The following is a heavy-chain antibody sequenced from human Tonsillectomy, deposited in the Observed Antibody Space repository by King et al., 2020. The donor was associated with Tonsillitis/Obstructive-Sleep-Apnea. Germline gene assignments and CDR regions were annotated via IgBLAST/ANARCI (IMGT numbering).Heavy chain of an antibody. D-gene: IGHD3-10*01. Sequence: ITLKESGPTLVKPTQTLTLTCTFSGFSLSTSGVGVGWIRQPPGKALEWLAVIFWDDDKRYSPSLISRLTITKDTSKNQVVLTMTNMDPVDTATYYCAHRPADYYGSGSYYYFDYWGQGTLVTVSS. CDR3: AHRPADYYGSGSYYYFDY. CDR2: IFWDDDK. CDR1: GFSLSTSGVG. J-gene: IGHJ4*02. V-gene: IGHV2-5*02.